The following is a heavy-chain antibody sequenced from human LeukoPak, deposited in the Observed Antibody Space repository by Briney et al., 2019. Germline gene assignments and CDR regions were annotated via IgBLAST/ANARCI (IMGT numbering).Heavy chain of an antibody. Sequence: SETLSLTCTVSGYSISSGYYWDWIRQPPGKGLEWIGSIYHSGSTYYNPSLKSRVTISVDTSKNQFSLKLSSVTAADTAVYYCARRGYGSGSYYDYWGQGTLVTVSS. V-gene: IGHV4-38-2*02. D-gene: IGHD3-10*01. CDR3: ARRGYGSGSYYDY. CDR2: IYHSGST. J-gene: IGHJ4*02. CDR1: GYSISSGYY.